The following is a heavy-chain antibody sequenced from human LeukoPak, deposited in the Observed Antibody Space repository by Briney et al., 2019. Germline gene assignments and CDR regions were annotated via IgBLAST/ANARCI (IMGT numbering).Heavy chain of an antibody. CDR1: GFTFSSYW. D-gene: IGHD3-3*01. Sequence: SGGSLRLSCAASGFTFSSYWMHWVRHAPGKGLVWVSRINTDGSSTSYADSVKGRFTISRDNAKNTLYLQMNSLRAEDTAVYYCARDSGDYDFWSGSLLRPFDYWGQGTLVTVSS. CDR3: ARDSGDYDFWSGSLLRPFDY. J-gene: IGHJ4*02. V-gene: IGHV3-74*01. CDR2: INTDGSST.